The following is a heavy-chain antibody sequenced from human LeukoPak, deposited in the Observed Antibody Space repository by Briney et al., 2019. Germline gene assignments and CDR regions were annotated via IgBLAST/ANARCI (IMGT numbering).Heavy chain of an antibody. D-gene: IGHD2-15*01. J-gene: IGHJ4*02. CDR1: GGSISSYY. CDR3: ARDEGCSGGSCPAFDY. Sequence: SETLSPTCTVSGGSISSYYWSWIRQPAGKGLEWIGRIYTTESTNYNPSLKSRVTMSVDTSKNQFSLSLISVTAADTAVYYCARDEGCSGGSCPAFDYWGQGTLVTVSS. V-gene: IGHV4-4*07. CDR2: IYTTEST.